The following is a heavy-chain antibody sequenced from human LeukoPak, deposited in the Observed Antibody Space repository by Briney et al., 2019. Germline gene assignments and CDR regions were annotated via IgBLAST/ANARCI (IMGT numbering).Heavy chain of an antibody. CDR1: GFTFSSYW. J-gene: IGHJ4*02. CDR3: ARDSGWTDY. V-gene: IGHV3-74*01. CDR2: ISSDASTI. Sequence: QSGGSLRLSCATFGFTFSSYWMHWVRQPPGKGLVWVSHISSDASTISYAESVKGRFTISRDNARNTLYLQMSSLRAEDTAVYYCARDSGWTDYWGQGTLVTVPS. D-gene: IGHD6-19*01.